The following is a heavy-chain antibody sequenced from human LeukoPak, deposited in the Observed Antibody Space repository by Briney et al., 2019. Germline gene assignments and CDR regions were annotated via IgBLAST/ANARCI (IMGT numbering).Heavy chain of an antibody. CDR2: TGGSTYTT. D-gene: IGHD6-19*01. V-gene: IGHV3-23*01. CDR1: GFTFSSYA. Sequence: GGSLRLSCAASGFTFSSYALSWVRQPPGKGLEWVSSTGGSTYTTYYADSVKGRVTISRDNSKNTLYLQMNSLRAEDTAVYYCAKDYSSGWQKSFDFWGQGTLVTVSS. J-gene: IGHJ4*02. CDR3: AKDYSSGWQKSFDF.